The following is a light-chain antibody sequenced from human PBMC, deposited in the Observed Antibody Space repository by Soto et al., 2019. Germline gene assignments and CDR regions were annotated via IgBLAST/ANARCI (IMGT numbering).Light chain of an antibody. J-gene: IGKJ2*01. CDR3: QQYNSYSSFT. CDR1: QSISSW. Sequence: DIQMTQSPSTLSASVGDRVTITCRASQSISSWLAWYQQNPGKAPKVLIYDASSLESGVPSRFRGSGSGTEFTLTISSLQPDDFATYYCQQYNSYSSFTFGQGTKLEIK. V-gene: IGKV1-5*01. CDR2: DAS.